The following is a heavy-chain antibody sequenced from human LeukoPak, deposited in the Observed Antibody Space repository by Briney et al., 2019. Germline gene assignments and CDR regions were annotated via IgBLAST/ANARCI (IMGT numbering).Heavy chain of an antibody. CDR2: ISYDGSNK. Sequence: PGRSLRLSCAASGFTISSYGMHWVRQAPGKGLEWVAVISYDGSNKYYADSVKGRFTISRDNSKNTLYLQMNSLRAEDTAVYYCAKGIAVAGFDYWGQGTLVTVSS. J-gene: IGHJ4*02. V-gene: IGHV3-30*18. D-gene: IGHD6-19*01. CDR3: AKGIAVAGFDY. CDR1: GFTISSYG.